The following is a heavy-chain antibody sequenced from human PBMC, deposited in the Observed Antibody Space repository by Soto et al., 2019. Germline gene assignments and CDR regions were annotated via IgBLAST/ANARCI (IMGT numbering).Heavy chain of an antibody. D-gene: IGHD3-10*01. CDR1: GGTFSSYA. CDR3: ARDLNRGSFFYYYGMDV. J-gene: IGHJ6*02. CDR2: IIPIFGTA. V-gene: IGHV1-69*13. Sequence: GASVKVSWKASGGTFSSYAVSWVRQAPGLGLEWMGGIIPIFGTANYAQKFQGRVTITADESTSTAYMELSSLRSEDTAVYYCARDLNRGSFFYYYGMDVWGQGTTVTVSS.